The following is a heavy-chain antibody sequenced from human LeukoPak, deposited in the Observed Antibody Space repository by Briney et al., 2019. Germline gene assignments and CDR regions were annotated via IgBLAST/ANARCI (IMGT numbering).Heavy chain of an antibody. D-gene: IGHD3-16*01. CDR1: GFTFSSYA. Sequence: GGSLRLSCAASGFTFSSYAMSWVRQAPGKGLECISGFSGSGGSTYYADSVKGRFTISRDNAKNSLYLQMNSLRAEDTAVYYCARVWGYYYYYMDVWGKGTTVTISS. CDR3: ARVWGYYYYYMDV. CDR2: FSGSGGST. J-gene: IGHJ6*03. V-gene: IGHV3-23*01.